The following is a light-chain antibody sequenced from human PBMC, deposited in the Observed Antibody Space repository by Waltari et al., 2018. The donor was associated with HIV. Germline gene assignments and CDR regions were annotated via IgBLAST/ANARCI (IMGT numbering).Light chain of an antibody. CDR3: SSYATGNTYV. Sequence: QSALTQPASVSGSPGQSITISCTGTNRDIGKYNLVSWYQPHPGRVPKVLIFEVTTRPSVISHRFSGSKSDNTASLTISGLQAEDEADYYCSSYATGNTYVFGTGTSVTVL. V-gene: IGLV2-23*02. CDR1: NRDIGKYNL. J-gene: IGLJ1*01. CDR2: EVT.